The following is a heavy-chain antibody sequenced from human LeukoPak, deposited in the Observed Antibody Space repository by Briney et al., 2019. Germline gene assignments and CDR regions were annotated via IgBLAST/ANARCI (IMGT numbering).Heavy chain of an antibody. V-gene: IGHV3-30*03. CDR1: GFTFSSYG. D-gene: IGHD3-3*01. J-gene: IGHJ5*02. CDR2: MSYDGTNK. CDR3: ARDPAFRDFWSGYDKSDP. Sequence: PGGSLRLSCAASGFTFSSYGMHWVRQAPGKGLEWVAVMSYDGTNKYYADSVKGRFTISRDNSKNTLYLQMNSLRAEDTAVYYCARDPAFRDFWSGYDKSDPWGQGTLVTVSS.